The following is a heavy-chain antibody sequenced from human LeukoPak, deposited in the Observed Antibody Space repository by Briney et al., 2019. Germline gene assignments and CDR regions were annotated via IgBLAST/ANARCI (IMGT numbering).Heavy chain of an antibody. CDR1: GYSISSGYY. D-gene: IGHD6-13*01. CDR2: FYHSGST. V-gene: IGHV4-38-2*01. J-gene: IGHJ4*02. Sequence: SETLSLTCAVSGYSISSGYYWGWIRQPPGRGLEWIGSFYHSGSTYYNPSLKSRVTISVDTSKNQFSLKLSSVTAADTAVYYCARRLSSSWYDDYFDYWGQGTLVTVSS. CDR3: ARRLSSSWYDDYFDY.